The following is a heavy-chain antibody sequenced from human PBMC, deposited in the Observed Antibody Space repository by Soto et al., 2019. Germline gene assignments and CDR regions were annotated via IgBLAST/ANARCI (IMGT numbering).Heavy chain of an antibody. CDR2: VNPILSMS. D-gene: IGHD3-10*01. CDR1: GDTFSFYS. Sequence: QVQLVQSGAEVKRPGSSVKVSCKASGDTFSFYSINWVRQAPGLGLEWMGRVNPILSMSNYAQRFQGRVTMTADKSTSTAYMELSGLRSEDTAMYYCATSYGSGYRAFDYWGQGALSPSP. V-gene: IGHV1-69*04. J-gene: IGHJ4*02. CDR3: ATSYGSGYRAFDY.